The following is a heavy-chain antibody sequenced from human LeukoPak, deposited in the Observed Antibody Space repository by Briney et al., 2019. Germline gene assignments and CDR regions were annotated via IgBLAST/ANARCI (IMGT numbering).Heavy chain of an antibody. CDR3: ARGGTNLYSGSYSYDY. Sequence: GGSLRLSCAASGFTFSSYWMTWVRQAPGKGLEWVANIKQDGSEEYYIDSVKGRFTSSRDNAKNTLYLEMNSLRAEDTAVYYCARGGTNLYSGSYSYDYWGQGTLVTVSS. V-gene: IGHV3-7*01. J-gene: IGHJ4*02. CDR1: GFTFSSYW. D-gene: IGHD1-26*01. CDR2: IKQDGSEE.